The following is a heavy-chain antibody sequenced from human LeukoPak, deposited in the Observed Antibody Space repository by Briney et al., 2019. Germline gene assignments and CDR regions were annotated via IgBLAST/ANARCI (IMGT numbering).Heavy chain of an antibody. V-gene: IGHV3-74*01. D-gene: IGHD1-1*01. CDR3: ARADNWQSGGA. Sequence: GGSLRLSCVASGFSFSNYWMYWGRQAPGKGLVWVSRINSDGSYTDYAVSAKGRFTISRDNAKDTLYLQMNSLRADDTAVYYCARADNWQSGGAWGQGTLVTVSS. CDR2: INSDGSYT. CDR1: GFSFSNYW. J-gene: IGHJ5*02.